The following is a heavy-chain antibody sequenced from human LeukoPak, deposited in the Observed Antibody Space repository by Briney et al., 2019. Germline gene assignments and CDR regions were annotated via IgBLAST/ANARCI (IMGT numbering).Heavy chain of an antibody. J-gene: IGHJ3*01. CDR2: IKKDGSET. V-gene: IGHV3-7*01. CDR3: ARTAGALPFDL. Sequence: PGGSLRLSCAASGFSLSAYSMSWVRRVPGKGLEWVANIKKDGSETHYVDSLRGRFTISRDNAQNSLYLQVNRLKDEDSAMYYCARTAGALPFDLWGQGTMVTVSS. CDR1: GFSLSAYS. D-gene: IGHD1-26*01.